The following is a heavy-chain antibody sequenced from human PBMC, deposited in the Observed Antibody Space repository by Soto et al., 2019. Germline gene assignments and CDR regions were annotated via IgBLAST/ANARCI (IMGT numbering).Heavy chain of an antibody. CDR3: ARIARELYHYYMGV. Sequence: SETLSLTCTVSGGYISSGGYYWSWIRQHPGKGLEWIGYIYYSGSTYYNPSLKSRVTISVDTSKNQFSLKLSSVTAADTAVYDCARIARELYHYYMGVWGKGTTVTVSS. J-gene: IGHJ6*03. D-gene: IGHD3-10*01. CDR1: GGYISSGGYY. CDR2: IYYSGST. V-gene: IGHV4-31*03.